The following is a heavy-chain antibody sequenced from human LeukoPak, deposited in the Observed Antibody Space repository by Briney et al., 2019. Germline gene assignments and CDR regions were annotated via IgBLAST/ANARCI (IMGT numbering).Heavy chain of an antibody. Sequence: PSETLSLTCSVSGGSISSSSYYWGWIRQPPGKGLEWIGSIYYSGRTYYNPSLKSRVTISVDTSKNQFSLKLSSVTAADTAVYYCARRFSSGSYSGGMDVWGKGTTVTISS. D-gene: IGHD3-10*01. CDR2: IYYSGRT. J-gene: IGHJ6*03. CDR3: ARRFSSGSYSGGMDV. V-gene: IGHV4-39*07. CDR1: GGSISSSSYY.